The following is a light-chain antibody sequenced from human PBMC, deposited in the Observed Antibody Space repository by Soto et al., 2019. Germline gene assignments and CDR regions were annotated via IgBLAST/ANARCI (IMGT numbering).Light chain of an antibody. CDR1: QRITSSF. J-gene: IGKJ1*01. Sequence: EIVMTQSPGTLSLSPGERATLSCRASQRITSSFLAWYQQKPGQAPRLLIYGASNSATGIPARFSGSGSGTVFTLTISILEPEDFAVYFCQQYGSSPWTFGQGTKVEIK. V-gene: IGKV3-20*01. CDR2: GAS. CDR3: QQYGSSPWT.